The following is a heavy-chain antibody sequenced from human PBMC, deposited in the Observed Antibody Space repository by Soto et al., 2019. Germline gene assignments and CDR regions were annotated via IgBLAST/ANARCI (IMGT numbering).Heavy chain of an antibody. CDR1: GFTFSSYS. CDR2: ISSSSSYI. V-gene: IGHV3-21*01. Sequence: GGSLRLSCAASGFTFSSYSMNWVRQAPGKGLEWVSSISSSSSYIYYADSVKGRFTISRDNAKNSLYLQMNSLRAEDTAVYYCARDDYDSWSGANYYYYGMDVWGQGTTVTVPS. J-gene: IGHJ6*02. CDR3: ARDDYDSWSGANYYYYGMDV. D-gene: IGHD3-3*01.